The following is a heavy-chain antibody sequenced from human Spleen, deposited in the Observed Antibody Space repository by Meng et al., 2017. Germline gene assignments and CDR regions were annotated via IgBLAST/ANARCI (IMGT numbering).Heavy chain of an antibody. CDR1: GFTFSDHY. J-gene: IGHJ4*02. Sequence: GESLKISCAASGFTFSDHYMDWVRQAPGKGLEWVGRTRNKANSYTTEYAASVKGRFTISTDDSKNSLYLQMNSLRAEDTAVYYCARRQIPNYYESPWGQGTLVTVSS. CDR2: TRNKANSYTT. D-gene: IGHD3-22*01. CDR3: ARRQIPNYYESP. V-gene: IGHV3-72*01.